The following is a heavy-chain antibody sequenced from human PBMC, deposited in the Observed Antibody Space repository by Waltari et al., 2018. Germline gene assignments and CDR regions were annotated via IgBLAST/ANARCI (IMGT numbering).Heavy chain of an antibody. V-gene: IGHV3-9*01. Sequence: EVQLVESCGGLVQPGRSLRLSFAASGFTFDDYAMHWVRQAPGKVLEWVSGISWNSGSIGYADAVKGRFTISRDNAKNSLYLQMNSLRAEDTALYYCAKEGRHAFDIWGQGTMVTVSS. J-gene: IGHJ3*02. CDR1: GFTFDDYA. CDR3: AKEGRHAFDI. CDR2: ISWNSGSI.